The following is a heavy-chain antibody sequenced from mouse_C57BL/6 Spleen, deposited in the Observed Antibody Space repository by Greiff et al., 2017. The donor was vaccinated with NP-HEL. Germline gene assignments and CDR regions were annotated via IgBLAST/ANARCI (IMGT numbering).Heavy chain of an antibody. V-gene: IGHV3-1*01. CDR1: GYSITSGYD. CDR3: ARGGYYGSGGYYFDY. Sequence: DVQLQESGPGMVKPSQSLSLTCTVTGYSITSGYDWHWIRHFPGNKLEWMGYISYSGSTNYNPSLKSRISITHDTSKNHFFLKLNSVTTEDTATYYCARGGYYGSGGYYFDYWGQGTTLTVSS. J-gene: IGHJ2*01. D-gene: IGHD1-1*01. CDR2: ISYSGST.